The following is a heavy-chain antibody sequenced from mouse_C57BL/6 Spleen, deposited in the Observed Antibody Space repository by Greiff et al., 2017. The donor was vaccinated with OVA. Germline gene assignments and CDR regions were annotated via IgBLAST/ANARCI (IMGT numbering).Heavy chain of an antibody. CDR3: AMAGDSSDYDYYANDD. Sequence: QVQLQQPGAELVKPGASVKLSCKASGYTFTSYWMHWVKQRPGQGLEWIGNISPSNGGTNYHENFKSKATLPVDKSSSTAYMQLSSLTSEDSAVDSGAMAGDSSDYDYYANDDWGPGTTVTVSS. J-gene: IGHJ4*01. CDR1: GYTFTSYW. CDR2: ISPSNGGT. V-gene: IGHV1-53*01. D-gene: IGHD3-3*01.